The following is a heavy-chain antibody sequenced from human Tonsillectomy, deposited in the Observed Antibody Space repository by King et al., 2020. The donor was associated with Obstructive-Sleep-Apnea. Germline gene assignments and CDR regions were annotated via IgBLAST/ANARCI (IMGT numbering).Heavy chain of an antibody. CDR1: GFTFSSYA. V-gene: IGHV3-23*04. CDR3: AKEDYGDYYLPDY. CDR2: ISGSGGST. Sequence: VQLVESGGGLVQPGGSLRLSCAASGFTFSSYAMDWVRQAPGKGREWVSAISGSGGSTYYADSVKGRFTISRDNSRDTLYLQMNSLRAEDTAVYYCAKEDYGDYYLPDYWGQGTLVSVSS. J-gene: IGHJ4*02. D-gene: IGHD4-17*01.